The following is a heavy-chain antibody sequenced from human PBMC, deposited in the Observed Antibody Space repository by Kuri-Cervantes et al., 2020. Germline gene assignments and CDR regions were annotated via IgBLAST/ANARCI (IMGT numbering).Heavy chain of an antibody. Sequence: GESLKISCAASGFTFSSYSMNWVRQAPGKGLEWVSYISSSSSTIYYADSVKGRFTISRDNAENSLYLQMNSLKTEDTAVYYCTRDTTYYYDTYDAFDIWGQGTMVTVSS. J-gene: IGHJ3*02. CDR3: TRDTTYYYDTYDAFDI. CDR2: ISSSSSTI. CDR1: GFTFSSYS. V-gene: IGHV3-48*01. D-gene: IGHD3-22*01.